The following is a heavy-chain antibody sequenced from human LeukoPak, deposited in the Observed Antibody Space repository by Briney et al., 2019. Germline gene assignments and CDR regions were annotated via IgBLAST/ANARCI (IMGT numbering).Heavy chain of an antibody. V-gene: IGHV4-31*03. J-gene: IGHJ3*02. CDR1: GGSIISGAYY. Sequence: TLSLTCTVSGGSIISGAYYWTWIRQHPGKGLEWIGHIYYSGSTYYNPSLKSRLTISVDMSNSQFSLKLSSVTAADTAVYYCARATPLYDILTGYRLGAFDIWGQGTMVTVSS. CDR3: ARATPLYDILTGYRLGAFDI. D-gene: IGHD3-9*01. CDR2: IYYSGST.